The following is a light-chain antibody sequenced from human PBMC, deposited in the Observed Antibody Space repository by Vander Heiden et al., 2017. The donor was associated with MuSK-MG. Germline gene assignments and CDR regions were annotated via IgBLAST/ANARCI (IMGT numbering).Light chain of an antibody. CDR2: WAS. CDR1: QSVLYSSNNKNY. V-gene: IGKV4-1*01. Sequence: DIVMTQSPDSLAVSLGERATINCKSSQSVLYSSNNKNYLAWYQQKPGQPPKLLIYWASTRESGVPDRFSGSGSGTDFTLTISSRQAEDVAVYYWQQDYSTRAFGQGTKVEIK. CDR3: QQDYSTRA. J-gene: IGKJ1*01.